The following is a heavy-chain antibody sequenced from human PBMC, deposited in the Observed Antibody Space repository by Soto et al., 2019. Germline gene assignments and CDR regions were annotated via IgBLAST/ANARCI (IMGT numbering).Heavy chain of an antibody. CDR1: GFTFSSYG. D-gene: IGHD2-2*01. CDR2: ISYGGSNK. V-gene: IGHV3-30*18. CDR3: AKRRRRCSTSSCRGGFDY. J-gene: IGHJ4*02. Sequence: GGSLRLSCAASGFTFSSYGMHWVRQALGKGLEWVAVISYGGSNKYYADSVKGRFTISRDNSKNTLYLQMNSLRAEDTAVYYCAKRRRRCSTSSCRGGFDYWGQGTLATVSS.